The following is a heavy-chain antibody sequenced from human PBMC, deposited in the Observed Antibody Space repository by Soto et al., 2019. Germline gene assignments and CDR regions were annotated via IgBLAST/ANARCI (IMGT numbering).Heavy chain of an antibody. CDR2: ISYDGSNK. CDR1: GFTFSSYA. Sequence: SLRLSCSAXGFTFSSYAMHWVRQAPGKGLEWVAVISYDGSNKYYADSVKGRFTISRDNSKNTLYLQMNSLRAEDTAVYYCARDRITMVRGVTVYYYYGRDVWGQGTTVTVSS. CDR3: ARDRITMVRGVTVYYYYGRDV. J-gene: IGHJ6*02. V-gene: IGHV3-30-3*01. D-gene: IGHD3-10*01.